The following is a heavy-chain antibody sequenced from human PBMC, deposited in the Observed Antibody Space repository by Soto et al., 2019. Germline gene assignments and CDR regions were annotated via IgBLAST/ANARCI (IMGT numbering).Heavy chain of an antibody. Sequence: ASVKVSCKASGVTFISSAMQWVRQARGQRREWIGWIVVVSGNTNYAQKFQERVTITRDMSTSTVYMELSSLRSEDTAIYYCAAGKGMGILVLDYWGQGTLVTVSS. CDR3: AAGKGMGILVLDY. J-gene: IGHJ4*02. CDR2: IVVVSGNT. V-gene: IGHV1-58*02. D-gene: IGHD7-27*01. CDR1: GVTFISSA.